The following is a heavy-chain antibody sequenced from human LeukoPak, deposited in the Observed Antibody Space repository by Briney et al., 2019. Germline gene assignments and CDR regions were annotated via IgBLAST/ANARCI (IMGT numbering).Heavy chain of an antibody. CDR3: ARRVKPMIVVGYYYGMDV. D-gene: IGHD3-22*01. CDR1: GGSISSYY. CDR2: IYYSGST. V-gene: IGHV4-59*08. J-gene: IGHJ6*02. Sequence: PSETLSLTCTVSGGSISSYYWSWIRQPPGKGLEWIGYIYYSGSTNYNPSLKSRVTISVDTSKNQFSLKLSSVTAADTAVYYCARRVKPMIVVGYYYGMDVWGQGTTVTVSS.